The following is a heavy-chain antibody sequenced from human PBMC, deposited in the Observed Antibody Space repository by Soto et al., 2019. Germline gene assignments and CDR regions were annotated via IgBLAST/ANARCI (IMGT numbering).Heavy chain of an antibody. J-gene: IGHJ4*02. CDR2: IYYSGNT. CDR3: ARDKSGYSYYYFDY. V-gene: IGHV4-39*07. Sequence: PSETLSLTCTVSGGSISSSSYYWGWIRQPPGKGLEWIGSIYYSGNTYYNPSLKSRVTISVDTAKNQFSLKLSSVTAADTAVYYCARDKSGYSYYYFDYWGQGTLVTVSS. CDR1: GGSISSSSYY. D-gene: IGHD5-18*01.